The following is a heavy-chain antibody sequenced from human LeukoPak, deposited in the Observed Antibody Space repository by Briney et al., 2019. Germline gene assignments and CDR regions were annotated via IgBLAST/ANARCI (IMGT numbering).Heavy chain of an antibody. CDR3: AKDGGI. CDR2: ISGSGETT. D-gene: IGHD2-15*01. J-gene: IGHJ3*02. Sequence: PGGSPRLSCAASGFTLTTYATTWVRQAPGKGLEWVSAISGSGETTYYADSVRGRFTISRDNSKKTLYLQMNSLRADDTALYYCAKDGGIWGLGTMVTVSS. V-gene: IGHV3-23*01. CDR1: GFTLTTYA.